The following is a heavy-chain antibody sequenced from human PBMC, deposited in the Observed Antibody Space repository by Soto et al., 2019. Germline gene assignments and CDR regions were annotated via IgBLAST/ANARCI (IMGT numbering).Heavy chain of an antibody. CDR3: ARAERWLQLYYFDY. D-gene: IGHD5-12*01. V-gene: IGHV3-30-3*01. CDR1: GFTFSSYA. Sequence: QVQLVESGGGVVQPGRSLRLSCAASGFTFSSYATHWVRHAPGKGLEWVAVISYDGSNKYYADSVKGRFTISRDNSKNTLYLQMNSLRAEDTAVYYCARAERWLQLYYFDYWGQGTLVTVSS. CDR2: ISYDGSNK. J-gene: IGHJ4*02.